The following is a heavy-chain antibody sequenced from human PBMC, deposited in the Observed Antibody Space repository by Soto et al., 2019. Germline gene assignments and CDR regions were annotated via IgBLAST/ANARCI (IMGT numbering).Heavy chain of an antibody. V-gene: IGHV4-4*07. Sequence: SETLSLTXTVSSASLSNYYWSWIRQPAGKGLEWIGRIFPTGNTDYNPSLRSRVTMSVDTSKNQFSLKLNSVTAADTAVYYCARGSLGPDYWGPGTLVTVSS. CDR2: IFPTGNT. CDR3: ARGSLGPDY. D-gene: IGHD1-26*01. J-gene: IGHJ4*02. CDR1: SASLSNYY.